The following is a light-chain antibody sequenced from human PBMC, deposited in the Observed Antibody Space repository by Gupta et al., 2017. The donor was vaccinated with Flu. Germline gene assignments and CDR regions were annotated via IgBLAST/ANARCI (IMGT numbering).Light chain of an antibody. J-gene: IGKJ1*01. CDR1: QSLLHSKGYDF. Sequence: LITPGEPAYSSCRSSQSLLHSKGYDFLDWELQKPGHSPQLMIFWSSKRAYGVTDRFSGSGSGKHFTLNSSRVEAEDVGVYYCMQVLQNRTFGQGTTVEIK. V-gene: IGKV2-28*01. CDR3: MQVLQNRT. CDR2: WSS.